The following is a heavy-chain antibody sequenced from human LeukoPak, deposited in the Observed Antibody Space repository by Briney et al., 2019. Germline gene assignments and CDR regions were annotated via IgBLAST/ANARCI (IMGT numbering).Heavy chain of an antibody. V-gene: IGHV4-61*02. J-gene: IGHJ4*02. CDR1: GGSISSGSYY. Sequence: SQTLSLTRTVSGGSISSGSYYWSWLRQPAGKGLEWIGRIYTSGSANYNPSLKSRVTMSVDTSKNQFSLKLSSVTAADTAVYYCARGVGSRYDILTGIFGGIGYFDYWGQGTLVTVSS. CDR2: IYTSGSA. D-gene: IGHD3-9*01. CDR3: ARGVGSRYDILTGIFGGIGYFDY.